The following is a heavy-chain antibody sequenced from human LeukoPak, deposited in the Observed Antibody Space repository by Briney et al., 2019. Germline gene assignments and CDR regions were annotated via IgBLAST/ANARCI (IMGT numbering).Heavy chain of an antibody. J-gene: IGHJ4*02. V-gene: IGHV3-7*03. CDR3: AGYGSWYELEYYFDY. D-gene: IGHD6-13*01. Sequence: GGSLRLSCAASGFTFSSYWMSWVRQAPGKGLEWVANIKQDGSEKYYVDSVKGRYTISRDNAKNSLYVQMNSLRVEETAVDYWAGYGSWYELEYYFDYWGQGTLVTVSS. CDR2: IKQDGSEK. CDR1: GFTFSSYW.